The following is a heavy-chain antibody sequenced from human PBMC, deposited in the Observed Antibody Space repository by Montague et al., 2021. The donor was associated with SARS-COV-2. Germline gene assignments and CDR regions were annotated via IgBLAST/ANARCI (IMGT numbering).Heavy chain of an antibody. Sequence: SETLSLTCTVSGGSISSSTYYWAWIRQPPGKGLEWSGSMYNRGSTYYNPSLKSRVFISVDTTKKQLSLTLTSVTAADTAVYYCAAQEDPSGWIPGPFDFWGQGTLLSVSS. D-gene: IGHD6-19*01. V-gene: IGHV4-39*01. CDR1: GGSISSSTYY. CDR3: AAQEDPSGWIPGPFDF. J-gene: IGHJ4*02. CDR2: MYNRGST.